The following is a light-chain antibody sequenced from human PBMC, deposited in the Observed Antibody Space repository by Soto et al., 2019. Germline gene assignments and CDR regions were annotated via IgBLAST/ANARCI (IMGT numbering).Light chain of an antibody. CDR1: SSNIGSNY. V-gene: IGLV1-47*01. J-gene: IGLJ2*01. CDR3: ATWDDSLSVPV. CDR2: TNN. Sequence: QSVLTQPPSASGTPGQRVTISCSGSSSNIGSNYIYWYQQLPGTAPKLLIYTNNQRPSGVPDRFSGSQSGTSASLAISGLRSEDEADYYCATWDDSLSVPVFGGGTKVTVL.